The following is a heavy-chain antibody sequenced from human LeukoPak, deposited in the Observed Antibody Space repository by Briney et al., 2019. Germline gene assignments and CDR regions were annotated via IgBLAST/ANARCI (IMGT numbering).Heavy chain of an antibody. CDR2: IHYIGST. CDR1: GVSISSGDYY. Sequence: SETLPLTCSVSGVSISSGDYYWSWIRQRPGKGLEWIGYIHYIGSTNYNPSLKSRVIISVDTSKNQFSLKLSSVTAADTAVYYCYGSGYWGQGTLVTVSS. J-gene: IGHJ4*02. CDR3: YGSGY. D-gene: IGHD3-10*01. V-gene: IGHV4-30-4*01.